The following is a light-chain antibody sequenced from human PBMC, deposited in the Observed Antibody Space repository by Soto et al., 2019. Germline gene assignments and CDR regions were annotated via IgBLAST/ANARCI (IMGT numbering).Light chain of an antibody. J-gene: IGLJ3*02. Sequence: QSVLTQPPSASGTPGQRVTISCSGSTSNIGNNFAYWYQQLPGTSPKLLIYRNDQRSSGVPDRFSGSKSGTSASLAISELQSEDEADYYGAAWDDSLRVWVFGGGTKLTVL. CDR3: AAWDDSLRVWV. V-gene: IGLV1-47*01. CDR2: RND. CDR1: TSNIGNNF.